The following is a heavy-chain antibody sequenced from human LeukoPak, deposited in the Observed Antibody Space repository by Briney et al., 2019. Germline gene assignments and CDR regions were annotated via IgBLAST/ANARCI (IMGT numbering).Heavy chain of an antibody. CDR3: ARDTVLRYFDWFNSGNWFDP. V-gene: IGHV1-2*02. CDR2: INPNSGDT. D-gene: IGHD3-9*01. J-gene: IGHJ5*02. Sequence: GASVKVSCKTSEYTFTGYYMHWVRQAPGQGLEWMGWINPNSGDTNYAQKFQGRVTMTRDTSISTAYMELSRLRSDDTAVYYCARDTVLRYFDWFNSGNWFDPWGQGTLVTVSS. CDR1: EYTFTGYY.